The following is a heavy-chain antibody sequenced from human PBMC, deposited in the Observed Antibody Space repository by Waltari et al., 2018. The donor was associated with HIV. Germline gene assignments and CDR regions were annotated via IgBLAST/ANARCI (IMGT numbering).Heavy chain of an antibody. CDR2: ISKLEWIT. Sequence: QVQLVESGGGFVRPGGSLRISCVVSGFSLDDYCMSWIRVAPGRGLEWLSYISKLEWITYYADSVKGRFTVSRDNAKKLVYLEMNSLRADDTAVYYCARGRCGYNGSGSLWLFSYYMDVWGKGTTVTVSS. CDR3: ARGRCGYNGSGSLWLFSYYMDV. J-gene: IGHJ6*03. CDR1: GFSLDDYC. V-gene: IGHV3-11*01. D-gene: IGHD5-12*01.